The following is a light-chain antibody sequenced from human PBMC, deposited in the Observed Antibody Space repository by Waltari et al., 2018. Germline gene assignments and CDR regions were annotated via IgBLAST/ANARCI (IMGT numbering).Light chain of an antibody. Sequence: DIPMTQSPSSLPAAVGDRVTITCPSSEDISNYLNWYHQKSVKAPKLLIYDASKLETGVPSRFSGSGSGTDFTFTISSQQPEDIATYYCQQYDNLPPLTFGGGTKVEIK. CDR3: QQYDNLPPLT. CDR1: EDISNY. CDR2: DAS. J-gene: IGKJ4*01. V-gene: IGKV1-33*01.